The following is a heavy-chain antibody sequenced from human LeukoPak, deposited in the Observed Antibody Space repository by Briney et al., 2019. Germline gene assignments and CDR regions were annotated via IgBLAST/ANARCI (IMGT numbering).Heavy chain of an antibody. CDR2: IYYTGST. V-gene: IGHV4-59*12. J-gene: IGHJ2*01. D-gene: IGHD3-10*01. CDR3: ARERITMVRGVIGGWYFDL. Sequence: SETLSLTCTVSAGPISSYYWTWIRQPPGKGLEWIGYIYYTGSTNCNPSLKSRVTMSVDTSKNQFSLNLSSVTAADTAVYYCARERITMVRGVIGGWYFDLWGRGTLVTVSS. CDR1: AGPISSYY.